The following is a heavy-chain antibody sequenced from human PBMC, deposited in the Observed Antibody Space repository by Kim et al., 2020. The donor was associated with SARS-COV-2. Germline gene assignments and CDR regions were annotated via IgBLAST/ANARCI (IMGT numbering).Heavy chain of an antibody. Sequence: ASVKVSCKASGYTFTGYYMHWVRQAPGQGLEWMGWINPNSGGTNYAQKFQGRVTMTRDTSISTAYMELSRLRSDDTAVYYCARTRTFGYFGVVISSRNAFDIWGQGTMVTVSS. J-gene: IGHJ3*02. CDR3: ARTRTFGYFGVVISSRNAFDI. V-gene: IGHV1-2*02. CDR2: INPNSGGT. CDR1: GYTFTGYY. D-gene: IGHD3-3*01.